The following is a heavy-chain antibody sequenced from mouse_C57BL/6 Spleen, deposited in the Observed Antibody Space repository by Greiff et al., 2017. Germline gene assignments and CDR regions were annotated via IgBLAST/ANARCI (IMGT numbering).Heavy chain of an antibody. J-gene: IGHJ3*01. CDR3: TNWDGFAY. CDR1: GYTFTDYE. V-gene: IGHV1-15*01. Sequence: QVQLKESGAELVRPGASVTLSCKASGYTFTDYEMHWVKQTPVHGLEWIGAIDPETGGTAYNQKFKGKAILTADKSSSTAYMELRSLTSEDSAVYYCTNWDGFAYWGQGTLVTVSA. D-gene: IGHD4-1*01. CDR2: IDPETGGT.